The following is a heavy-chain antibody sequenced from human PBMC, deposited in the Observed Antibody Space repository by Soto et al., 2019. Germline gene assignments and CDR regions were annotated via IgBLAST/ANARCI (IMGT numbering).Heavy chain of an antibody. Sequence: QLQLQESGPGLVKPSETLSLTCTVSGGSISSSSYYWGWIRQPPGKGLEWIGSIYYSGSTYYNPSLKSRVTLSVDTSKNQFSMKLRSVTAADTAVYYCAIPNDSSGYLYLDYWGQGTLVTVSS. CDR2: IYYSGST. J-gene: IGHJ4*02. D-gene: IGHD3-22*01. V-gene: IGHV4-39*01. CDR3: AIPNDSSGYLYLDY. CDR1: GGSISSSSYY.